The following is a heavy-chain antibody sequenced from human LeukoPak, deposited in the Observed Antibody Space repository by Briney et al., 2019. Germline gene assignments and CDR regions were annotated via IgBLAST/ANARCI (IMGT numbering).Heavy chain of an antibody. Sequence: SETLSLTCTVSGGSISSYYWSWIRQPAGKGLEWIGRIYTSGSTNYNPSLKSRVTMSVDTSKNQFSLKLSSVTAADTAVYYCARDGEEWELPGKGRDYYFDYWGQGTLVTVSS. D-gene: IGHD1-26*01. CDR3: ARDGEEWELPGKGRDYYFDY. J-gene: IGHJ4*02. CDR1: GGSISSYY. CDR2: IYTSGST. V-gene: IGHV4-4*07.